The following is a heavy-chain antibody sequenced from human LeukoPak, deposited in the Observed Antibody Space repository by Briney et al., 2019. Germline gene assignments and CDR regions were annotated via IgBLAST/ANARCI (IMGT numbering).Heavy chain of an antibody. Sequence: PGRSLRLSCAASGFTFDDYAMHWVRQAPGKGLEWVSGINWNSGSIGYADSVKGRFTISRDNAKNSLYLQMNSLRAEDTAIYYCARVRVFGVLIGYWGQGTLVTVSS. V-gene: IGHV3-9*01. J-gene: IGHJ4*02. CDR2: INWNSGSI. CDR3: ARVRVFGVLIGY. D-gene: IGHD3-3*01. CDR1: GFTFDDYA.